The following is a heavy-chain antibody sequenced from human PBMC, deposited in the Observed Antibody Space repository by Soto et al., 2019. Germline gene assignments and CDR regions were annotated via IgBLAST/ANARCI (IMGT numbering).Heavy chain of an antibody. CDR1: GGTFSSYA. J-gene: IGHJ4*02. CDR2: IIPIFGTA. D-gene: IGHD3-22*01. CDR3: ARVGPYYYDSSAYASPKFDY. Sequence: SVKGSCKASGGTFSSYAISWVRQAPGQGLEWMGGIIPIFGTANYAQKFQGRVTITADESTSTAYMELSSLRSEDTAVYYCARVGPYYYDSSAYASPKFDYWGQGTLVSVS. V-gene: IGHV1-69*13.